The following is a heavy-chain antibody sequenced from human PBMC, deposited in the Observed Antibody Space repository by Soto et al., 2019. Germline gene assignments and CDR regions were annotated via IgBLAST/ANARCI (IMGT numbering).Heavy chain of an antibody. CDR2: TKNRSQRYTI. Sequence: EVQLVESGGGLVQPGGSLRLSCAASGFTLSDHYMDWVRQAPGKGLEWVARTKNRSQRYTIEYAASVKGRFTISRDDSKYSLYLQMNSLKSEDTAVYYCTCWIAARCSWGQGTLVTVAS. D-gene: IGHD6-6*01. V-gene: IGHV3-72*01. CDR3: TCWIAARCS. J-gene: IGHJ4*02. CDR1: GFTLSDHY.